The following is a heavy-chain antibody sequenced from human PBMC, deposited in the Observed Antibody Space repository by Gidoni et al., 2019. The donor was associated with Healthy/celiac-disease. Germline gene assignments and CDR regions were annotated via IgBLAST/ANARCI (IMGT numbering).Heavy chain of an antibody. J-gene: IGHJ3*02. V-gene: IGHV3-15*01. CDR1: GFTFSNAW. Sequence: EVQLVESGGGLVKPGGSLRLHCAASGFTFSNAWMSWVRQAPGKGLEWVGRIKSKTDGGTTDYAAPVKGRFTISRDDSKNTLYLQMNSLKTEDTAVYYCTTDGQWLGDAFDIWGQGTMVTVSS. CDR3: TTDGQWLGDAFDI. CDR2: IKSKTDGGTT. D-gene: IGHD6-19*01.